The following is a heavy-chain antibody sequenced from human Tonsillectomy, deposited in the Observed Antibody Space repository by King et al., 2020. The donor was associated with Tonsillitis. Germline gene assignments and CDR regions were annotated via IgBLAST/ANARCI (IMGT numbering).Heavy chain of an antibody. V-gene: IGHV4-39*07. J-gene: IGHJ4*02. Sequence: QLQESGPGLVKPSETLSLTCTVSGGSISSSSYYWGWIRQPPGKGLEWIGSIYYSGSTYYNPSLKSRVTISVDTSKNQFSLKLSSVTAADTAVYYCASYRIAVAGYYFDYWGQGTLVTVSS. D-gene: IGHD6-19*01. CDR2: IYYSGST. CDR1: GGSISSSSYY. CDR3: ASYRIAVAGYYFDY.